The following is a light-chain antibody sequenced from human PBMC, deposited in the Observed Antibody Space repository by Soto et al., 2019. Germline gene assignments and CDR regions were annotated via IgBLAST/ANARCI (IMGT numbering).Light chain of an antibody. J-gene: IGKJ4*01. CDR3: QQYEDLPLT. CDR2: DAS. CDR1: QDISKF. Sequence: DIQMTQSPSSLFASVGDRVTITCQASQDISKFLNWYQLKPGKAPRLLIFDASSVETGVPSRFSGSGSGTHFTFTIDSLQAEDLATYYCQQYEDLPLTFGGGTTVEI. V-gene: IGKV1-33*01.